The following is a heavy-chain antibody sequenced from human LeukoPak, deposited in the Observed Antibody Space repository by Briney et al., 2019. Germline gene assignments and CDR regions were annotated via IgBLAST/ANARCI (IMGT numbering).Heavy chain of an antibody. CDR1: GASTSSYY. Sequence: PSETLSLTCTVSGASTSSYYWSWIRQPPGKGLEWIGSIYYSGSTYYNPSLKSRVTISVDTSKNQFSLKLSSVTAADTAVYYCAGHASGSYLGAFDIWGQGTMVTVSS. J-gene: IGHJ3*02. CDR3: AGHASGSYLGAFDI. CDR2: IYYSGST. V-gene: IGHV4-39*07. D-gene: IGHD3-10*01.